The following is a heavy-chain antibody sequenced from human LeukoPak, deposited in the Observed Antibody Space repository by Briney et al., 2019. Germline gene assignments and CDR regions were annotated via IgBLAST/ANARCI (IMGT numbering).Heavy chain of an antibody. CDR2: IYSSGST. J-gene: IGHJ5*02. D-gene: IGHD2-15*01. CDR1: GGSISSYY. Sequence: SETLSLTCTVSGGSISSYYWSWIRQPPGKGLEWIGYIYSSGSTSYNPSFKSRVTVSVDTSKNQFSPKLSSVTAADTAVYYCATHPCIGGSCPNPFDPWGQGTLVTVSS. CDR3: ATHPCIGGSCPNPFDP. V-gene: IGHV4-59*08.